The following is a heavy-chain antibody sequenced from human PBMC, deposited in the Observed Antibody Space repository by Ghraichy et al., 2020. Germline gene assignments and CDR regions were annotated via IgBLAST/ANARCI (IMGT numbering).Heavy chain of an antibody. Sequence: GSLRLSCTVSGDSIISSSYNWGWIRQPPGKGLEWIGTIYHSGTTYYNPSLKSRVTVSVDTSKNQFFLKLSSVTAADTAVFYCARMPTGYPNWFDPWGQGILVTVSS. D-gene: IGHD3-9*01. J-gene: IGHJ5*02. V-gene: IGHV4-39*01. CDR2: IYHSGTT. CDR1: GDSIISSSYN. CDR3: ARMPTGYPNWFDP.